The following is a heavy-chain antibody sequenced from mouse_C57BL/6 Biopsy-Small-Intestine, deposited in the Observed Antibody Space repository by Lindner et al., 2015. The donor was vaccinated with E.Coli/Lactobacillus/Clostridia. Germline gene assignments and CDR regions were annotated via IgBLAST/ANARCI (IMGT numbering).Heavy chain of an antibody. CDR3: ARGILGQAWFAY. D-gene: IGHD4-1*01. J-gene: IGHJ3*01. CDR2: INPNNGGT. Sequence: VQLQESGPELVKPGASVKISCKASGYTFTDYYMNWVKQSHGKSLEWIGDINPNNGGTIYNQKFKGKATLTVDKSSSTAYMELRSLTSEDTAVYYCARGILGQAWFAYWGQGTLVAVSA. V-gene: IGHV1-26*01. CDR1: GYTFTDYY.